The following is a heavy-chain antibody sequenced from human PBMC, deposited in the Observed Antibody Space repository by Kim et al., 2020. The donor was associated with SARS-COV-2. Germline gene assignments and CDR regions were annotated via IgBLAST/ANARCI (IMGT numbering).Heavy chain of an antibody. Sequence: GGSLRLSCAASGFTVSSNYMSWVRQAPGKGLEWVSVIYSGGSTYYADSVKGRFTISRDNSKNTLYLQMNSLRAEDTAVYYCARDLYDSSGYYYVGNGMDVWGQGTTVTVSS. V-gene: IGHV3-53*01. CDR3: ARDLYDSSGYYYVGNGMDV. J-gene: IGHJ6*02. D-gene: IGHD3-22*01. CDR1: GFTVSSNY. CDR2: IYSGGST.